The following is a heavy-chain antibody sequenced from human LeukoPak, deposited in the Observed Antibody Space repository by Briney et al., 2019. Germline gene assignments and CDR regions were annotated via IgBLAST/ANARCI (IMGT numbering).Heavy chain of an antibody. CDR3: ATFQWLRYFDF. CDR1: GFTLSDYY. J-gene: IGHJ4*02. CDR2: ISSSGNII. D-gene: IGHD5-12*01. Sequence: GGSLRLSCAASGFTLSDYYMSWIRQAPGKGLEWLSYISSSGNIIYYTDSVKGRFTISRDNAKNSLYLQMNSLRAEDTAVYYCATFQWLRYFDFWGQGTLVTVSS. V-gene: IGHV3-11*01.